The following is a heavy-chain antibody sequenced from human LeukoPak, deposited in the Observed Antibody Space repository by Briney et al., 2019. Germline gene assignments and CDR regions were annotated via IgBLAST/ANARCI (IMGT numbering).Heavy chain of an antibody. J-gene: IGHJ4*02. CDR2: ISGSGSST. CDR1: GFTFSGYA. D-gene: IGHD4-17*01. Sequence: GGSLRLSSAASGFTFSGYAMSWVRQAPGKGREWGSAISGSGSSTYYADSVKGRFTISRDNSKNTLYLQMNSLRAEDTAVYYCAKGPYGDYPDYFDYWGQGTLVTVSS. CDR3: AKGPYGDYPDYFDY. V-gene: IGHV3-23*01.